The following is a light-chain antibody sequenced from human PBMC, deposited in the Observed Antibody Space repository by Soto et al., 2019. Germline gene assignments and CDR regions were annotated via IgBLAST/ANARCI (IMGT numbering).Light chain of an antibody. Sequence: QSVLTQPPSASGTPGQRVTISCSGSSSNIGSNRVNWYQQLPGTAPKLLMYSSNQRPSGVPDRFSGSKSGTSASLAISGLQSEDDADYYCAACDDSLNGVVFGGGTQ. CDR2: SSN. CDR3: AACDDSLNGVV. CDR1: SSNIGSNR. V-gene: IGLV1-44*01. J-gene: IGLJ2*01.